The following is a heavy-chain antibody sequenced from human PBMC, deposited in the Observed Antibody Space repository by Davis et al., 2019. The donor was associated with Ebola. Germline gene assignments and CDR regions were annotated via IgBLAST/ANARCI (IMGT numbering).Heavy chain of an antibody. J-gene: IGHJ4*02. D-gene: IGHD6-13*01. CDR2: ISSSSSYI. Sequence: GESLKIPCAASGFTFSSYSMNWVRQAPGKGLEWVSSISSSSSYIYYADSVKGRFTISRDKAKNSLYLQMNSLRAEDTAVYYCAREGGIAAAPEYWGQGTLVTVSS. CDR1: GFTFSSYS. V-gene: IGHV3-21*01. CDR3: AREGGIAAAPEY.